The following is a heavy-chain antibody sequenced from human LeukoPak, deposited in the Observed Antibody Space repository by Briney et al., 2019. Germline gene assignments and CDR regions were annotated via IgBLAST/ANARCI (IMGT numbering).Heavy chain of an antibody. Sequence: SETLSLTCAVSGYSISSGYYGGWIRQPPGKWLEWMGSIYHSGSTYYNPSLKSRVTMSVDTSKNQCSCKWTSLTAADTAVYSCASEGGCSSASCYATFDYWGQGTLVTVSS. CDR2: IYHSGST. CDR1: GYSISSGYY. J-gene: IGHJ4*02. D-gene: IGHD2-2*01. CDR3: ASEGGCSSASCYATFDY. V-gene: IGHV4-38-2*01.